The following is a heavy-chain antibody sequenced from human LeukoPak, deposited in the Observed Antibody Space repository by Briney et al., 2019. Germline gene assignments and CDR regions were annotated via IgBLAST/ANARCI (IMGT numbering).Heavy chain of an antibody. CDR1: GFTFSSYA. V-gene: IGHV3-30*04. D-gene: IGHD6-19*01. CDR2: ISYDGSNK. CDR3: AKGYSSGWYEGVDFDY. J-gene: IGHJ4*02. Sequence: GRSLRLSCAASGFTFSSYAMHWVRQAPGKGLEWVAVISYDGSNKYYADSVKGRFTISRDNSKNTLYLQMNSLRAEDTAVYYCAKGYSSGWYEGVDFDYWGQGTLVTVSS.